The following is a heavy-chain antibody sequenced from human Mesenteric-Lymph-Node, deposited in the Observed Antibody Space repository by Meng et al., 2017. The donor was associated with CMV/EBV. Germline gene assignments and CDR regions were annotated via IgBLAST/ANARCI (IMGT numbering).Heavy chain of an antibody. V-gene: IGHV3-21*01. CDR2: ISSSGDYI. J-gene: IGHJ5*02. D-gene: IGHD3-9*01. Sequence: GESLKIPCAASGFTFSTYNMNWVRQAPGKGLEWVSSISSSGDYIYYADSVKGRFTISRDNAKNSLYLQMNSLRAEDTAVYYCARDDILTGYSPWGQGTLVTVSS. CDR3: ARDDILTGYSP. CDR1: GFTFSTYN.